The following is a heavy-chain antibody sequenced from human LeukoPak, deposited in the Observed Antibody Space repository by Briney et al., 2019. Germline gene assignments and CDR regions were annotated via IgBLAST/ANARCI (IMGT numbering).Heavy chain of an antibody. D-gene: IGHD4-17*01. V-gene: IGHV4-4*02. Sequence: SGTLSHTCAVSGGSISSSNWWSWVRQPPGKGLEWIAEIYHSGATNYNSSLKSRVTISLDKSENQFSLKLRSVTAADAAMYYCARGRPLYGDYVLDAFDVWGQGTMVTVSS. CDR1: GGSISSSNW. CDR2: IYHSGAT. CDR3: ARGRPLYGDYVLDAFDV. J-gene: IGHJ3*01.